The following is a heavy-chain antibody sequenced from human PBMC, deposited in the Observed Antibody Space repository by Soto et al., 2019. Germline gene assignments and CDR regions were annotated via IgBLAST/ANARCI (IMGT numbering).Heavy chain of an antibody. Sequence: PGGSLRLSCAASGFTFSSYAMSWVRQAPGKRLEWVSAISGSGGSTYYADSVKGRFTICRDNSKNTLYLQMNSLRAEDTAVYYCAKTFGTYDFWSGYNYYYYGMDVWGQGTTVTVSS. CDR1: GFTFSSYA. J-gene: IGHJ6*02. CDR2: ISGSGGST. D-gene: IGHD3-3*01. CDR3: AKTFGTYDFWSGYNYYYYGMDV. V-gene: IGHV3-23*01.